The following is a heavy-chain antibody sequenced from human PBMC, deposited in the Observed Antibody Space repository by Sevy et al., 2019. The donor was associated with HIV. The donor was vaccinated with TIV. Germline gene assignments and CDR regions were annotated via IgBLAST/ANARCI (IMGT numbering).Heavy chain of an antibody. J-gene: IGHJ4*02. V-gene: IGHV3-53*01. D-gene: IGHD6-13*01. CDR1: GFTVSSNY. CDR2: IYSGGST. CDR3: ASRRGVMSSSWYLAY. Sequence: GGSLRLSCAASGFTVSSNYMSWVRQAPGKGLECVSVIYSGGSTYYADSVKGRFTISRDNSKNTLYLQMNSLRAEDTAVYYCASRRGVMSSSWYLAYWGQGTLVTVSS.